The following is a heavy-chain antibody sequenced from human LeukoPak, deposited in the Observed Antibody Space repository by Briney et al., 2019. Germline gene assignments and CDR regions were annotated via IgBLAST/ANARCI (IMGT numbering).Heavy chain of an antibody. D-gene: IGHD2-15*01. CDR3: ARVRVVVDYYYGMDV. V-gene: IGHV1-69*13. J-gene: IGHJ6*02. CDR1: GGTFSSYA. CDR2: IIPIFGTA. Sequence: GASVKVSCKASGGTFSSYAISWVRQAPGQGLEWMGGIIPIFGTANYAQKFQGRVTITADESTSTAYMELSSLRSEDTAVYYCARVRVVVDYYYGMDVWGQGTTVTVS.